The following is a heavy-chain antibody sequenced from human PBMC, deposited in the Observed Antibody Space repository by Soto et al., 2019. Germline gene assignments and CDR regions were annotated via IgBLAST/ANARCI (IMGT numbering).Heavy chain of an antibody. Sequence: SETLSLTCTVSGGSIHDYYWVWIRQPPGKGLEWIGSIFYSGSTNYNPSLRIRVTISVDRSTNQFPLKLSSVTAADTSFYYCAIDNSRRWFDPWGQGTLVTVSS. J-gene: IGHJ5*02. V-gene: IGHV4-59*01. CDR2: IFYSGST. CDR1: GGSIHDYY. D-gene: IGHD4-4*01. CDR3: AIDNSRRWFDP.